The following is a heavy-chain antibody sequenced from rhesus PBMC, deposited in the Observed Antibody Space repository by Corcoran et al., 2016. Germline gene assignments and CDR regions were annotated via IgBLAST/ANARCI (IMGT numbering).Heavy chain of an antibody. CDR2: IKNKAEGGTS. CDR1: GFTFSNYW. CDR3: TTSSGWDY. V-gene: IGHV3-16*02. D-gene: IGHD6-31*01. Sequence: EVQLVESGGGLVQPGGSLRLSCAASGFTFSNYWMSWVRQAPGKGLDWVGSIKNKAEGGTSAYDESVKGRFTISRDDSKNTLYLQMNSLKTEDTAVYYCTTSSGWDYWGQGVLVTVSS. J-gene: IGHJ4*01.